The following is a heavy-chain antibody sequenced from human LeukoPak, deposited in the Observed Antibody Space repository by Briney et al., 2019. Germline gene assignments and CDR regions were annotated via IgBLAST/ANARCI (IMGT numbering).Heavy chain of an antibody. CDR3: ARDGGSNYDTLIGYPRGVNWFDP. CDR2: FYYSGST. V-gene: IGHV4-59*01. Sequence: SETLSLTXSVSGGSISSYYWSWIRQPPGKGLEWIGYFYYSGSTNYNPSLKSRVTISVDTSKNQFSLKLRSVTAADTAVYYCARDGGSNYDTLIGYPRGVNWFDPWGQGTLVTVSS. D-gene: IGHD3-9*01. CDR1: GGSISSYY. J-gene: IGHJ5*02.